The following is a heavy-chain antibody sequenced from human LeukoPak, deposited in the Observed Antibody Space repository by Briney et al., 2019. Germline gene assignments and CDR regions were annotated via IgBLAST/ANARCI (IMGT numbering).Heavy chain of an antibody. V-gene: IGHV4-34*01. CDR3: ARGGGGATSNSN. D-gene: IGHD1-26*01. J-gene: IGHJ4*02. Sequence: SETLSLTCAVYGGSFSGYYWSWIRQPPGKGLEWIGEINYSGSTNYNPSLKSRVTISVDTSKNQFSLKLSSVTAADTAVYYCARGGGGATSNSNWGQGTLVTVSS. CDR2: INYSGST. CDR1: GGSFSGYY.